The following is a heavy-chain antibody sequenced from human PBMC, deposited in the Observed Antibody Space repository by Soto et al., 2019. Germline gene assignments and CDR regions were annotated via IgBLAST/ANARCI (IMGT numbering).Heavy chain of an antibody. D-gene: IGHD6-25*01. V-gene: IGHV1-69*01. Sequence: VQLVQSGAEVKKPGSSVKVSCKASGGTLSNYALSWVRQAPGQGLEWMGGINPVFGTPTYAPKFQGRVTITADESTSPASMELSSLESGDTAVYYCARGGYWGTLAATVTFDYWGQGTLVTVSS. CDR3: ARGGYWGTLAATVTFDY. CDR1: GGTLSNYA. J-gene: IGHJ4*02. CDR2: INPVFGTP.